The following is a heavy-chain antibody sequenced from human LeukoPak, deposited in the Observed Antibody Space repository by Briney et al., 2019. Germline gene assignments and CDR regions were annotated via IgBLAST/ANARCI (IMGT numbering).Heavy chain of an antibody. J-gene: IGHJ4*02. CDR2: IIPIFGTA. Sequence: VKVSCKASGGTFSSYAISWVRQAPGQGLEWMGGIIPIFGTANYAQKFQGRVTITADKSTSTAYMELSSLRSEDTAVYYCAREFPNGGYDSGWGQGTLVAVSS. CDR1: GGTFSSYA. D-gene: IGHD5-12*01. V-gene: IGHV1-69*13. CDR3: AREFPNGGYDSG.